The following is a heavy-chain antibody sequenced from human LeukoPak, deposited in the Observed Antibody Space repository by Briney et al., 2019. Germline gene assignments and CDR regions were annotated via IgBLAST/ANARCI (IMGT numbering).Heavy chain of an antibody. V-gene: IGHV4-59*01. CDR1: GGSISSYY. D-gene: IGHD1-20*01. CDR2: IYYSGST. Sequence: SETLSLTCTVSGGSISSYYWSWIRQPPGKGLEWIGYIYYSGSTNYNPSLKSRVTISVDTSKNQFSLKLSSVTAADTAVYSCARHGGRYNWSPSDWGQGTLVTVSS. J-gene: IGHJ4*02. CDR3: ARHGGRYNWSPSD.